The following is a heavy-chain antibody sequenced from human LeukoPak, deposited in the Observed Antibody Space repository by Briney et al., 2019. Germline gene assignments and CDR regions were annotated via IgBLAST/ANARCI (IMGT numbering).Heavy chain of an antibody. CDR1: GYTFTDYY. CDR3: AVPYSSSWGLFDY. Sequence: ASVKVSCKASGYTFTDYYMHWVRQAPGQGLEWMGWINPNSGNTGYAQKFQGRVTMTRDTSISTAYMELSRLRSDDTAVYYCAVPYSSSWGLFDYWGQGTLVTVSS. V-gene: IGHV1-2*02. J-gene: IGHJ4*02. D-gene: IGHD6-13*01. CDR2: INPNSGNT.